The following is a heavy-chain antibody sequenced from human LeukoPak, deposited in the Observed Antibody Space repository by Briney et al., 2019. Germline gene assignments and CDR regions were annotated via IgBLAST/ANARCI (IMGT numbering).Heavy chain of an antibody. CDR2: ISRSSTDT. Sequence: GGSLRLSCAASGFTFTDFYMSWIRQAPGKGLEWLSDISRSSTDTNYADSVKGRFTISRDNSKNTLYLYMNSLRDDDTAVYYCVRGVGVSRFNYLDPWGQGTLVIVSS. J-gene: IGHJ5*02. D-gene: IGHD1-7*01. CDR3: VRGVGVSRFNYLDP. V-gene: IGHV3-11*06. CDR1: GFTFTDFY.